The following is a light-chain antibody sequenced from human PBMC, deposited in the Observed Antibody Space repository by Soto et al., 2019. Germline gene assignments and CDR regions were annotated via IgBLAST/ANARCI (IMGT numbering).Light chain of an antibody. CDR3: AAWDDSLSGVV. CDR1: SSNIGSNF. V-gene: IGLV1-47*01. Sequence: QSVLTQPPSASGTPGQRVTISCSGSSSNIGSNFIYCYQQLPGTAPKLLIYRNNERPSGVPDRFSGSKSGTSASLAISGLRSEDEADYHCAAWDDSLSGVVFGGGTKLTVL. CDR2: RNN. J-gene: IGLJ2*01.